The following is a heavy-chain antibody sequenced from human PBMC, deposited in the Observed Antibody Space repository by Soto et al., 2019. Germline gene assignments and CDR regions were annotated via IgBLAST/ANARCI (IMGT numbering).Heavy chain of an antibody. CDR3: ARAPRMAPFDI. CDR2: IRNDGSDK. Sequence: PGGSLRLSCAASGFIFSPYGIHWVRQAPGKGLEWVALIRNDGSDKYYAGSVTGRFTISRDNSKNTVYLQMNSLRAEDTALYFCARAPRMAPFDIWGQGTMVTVSS. CDR1: GFIFSPYG. J-gene: IGHJ3*02. V-gene: IGHV3-33*08.